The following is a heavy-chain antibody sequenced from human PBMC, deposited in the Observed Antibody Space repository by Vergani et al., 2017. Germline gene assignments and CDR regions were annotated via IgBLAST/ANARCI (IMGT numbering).Heavy chain of an antibody. CDR3: ARDSEVNSYYGMDV. D-gene: IGHD3-10*01. CDR2: IIPILGIA. Sequence: QVQLVQSGAEVKKPGSSVKVSCKASGGTFSSYTISWVRQAPGQGLEWMGRIIPILGIANYAQKFQGRVTITADKSTSTAYMELSSLRCEDTAVYYCARDSEVNSYYGMDVGGQGTTVTVSS. V-gene: IGHV1-69*08. J-gene: IGHJ6*02. CDR1: GGTFSSYT.